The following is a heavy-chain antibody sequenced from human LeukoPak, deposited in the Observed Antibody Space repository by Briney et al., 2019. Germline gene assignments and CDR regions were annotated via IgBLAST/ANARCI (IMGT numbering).Heavy chain of an antibody. CDR2: IFYSGST. V-gene: IGHV4-39*01. CDR1: GSSIRSTAQY. D-gene: IGHD1-26*01. Sequence: SETLSLTCTVSGSSIRSTAQYWGWIRQPPGKGLEWIGTIFYSGSTYYSPPLKSRVTISVDTSKNQFSLKLNSVTAADTPVYYCARHLDSGTSMDACDIWGQGTMVTVSS. J-gene: IGHJ3*02. CDR3: ARHLDSGTSMDACDI.